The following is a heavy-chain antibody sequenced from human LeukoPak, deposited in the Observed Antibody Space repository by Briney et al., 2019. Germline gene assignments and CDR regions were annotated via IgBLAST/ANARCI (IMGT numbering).Heavy chain of an antibody. CDR1: GGSISSSSYY. CDR2: IYYSGST. V-gene: IGHV4-39*07. D-gene: IGHD6-13*01. Sequence: PSETLSLTCTVSGGSISSSSYYWGWIRQPPGKGLEWIGSIYYSGSTYYNPSLKSRVTISEDTSKSQFSLKLSSVTAADTAVYYCARGASSRFEHWGQGTLVTVSS. J-gene: IGHJ4*02. CDR3: ARGASSRFEH.